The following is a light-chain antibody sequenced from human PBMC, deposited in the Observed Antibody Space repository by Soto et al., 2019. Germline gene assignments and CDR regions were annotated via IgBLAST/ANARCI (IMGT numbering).Light chain of an antibody. J-gene: IGLJ2*01. Sequence: QSAPTQPPSASGSPGQSVTFSCTGTSSDVGGYNYVSWYQQYPGKAPKLMIYEVYKRHSGVPDRFSGSKSGNTASLTVSGLQPEDEDDYYCSAYAGSSTWVFGGGTQLTVL. V-gene: IGLV2-8*01. CDR2: EVY. CDR1: SSDVGGYNY. CDR3: SAYAGSSTWV.